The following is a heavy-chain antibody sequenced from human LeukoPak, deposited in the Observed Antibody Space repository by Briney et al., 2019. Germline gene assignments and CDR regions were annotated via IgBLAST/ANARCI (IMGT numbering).Heavy chain of an antibody. J-gene: IGHJ6*03. V-gene: IGHV3-21*01. D-gene: IGHD3-16*01. Sequence: GGSLRLSCAASGFTFSSYSMYWVGQAPGKGLEWVSFISTSSSYIYYADSLKGRFTISRDNAKKSLYLQMNSLRAEDTAVYYCARDGSTPWGYYMDVWGKGTTVTISS. CDR1: GFTFSSYS. CDR3: ARDGSTPWGYYMDV. CDR2: ISTSSSYI.